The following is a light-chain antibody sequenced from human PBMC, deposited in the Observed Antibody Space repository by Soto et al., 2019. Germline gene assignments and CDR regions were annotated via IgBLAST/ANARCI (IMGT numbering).Light chain of an antibody. J-gene: IGKJ5*01. Sequence: EILLTQSPGTLSLSPGERATLSCRASQSVSSKLAWYQQKPGQPPRLLIYGASTRATGIPARFSGSGFGTEFTLTISSLQSEDFAVYYCQQYKNWPLFGQGTRLEIK. CDR3: QQYKNWPL. V-gene: IGKV3-15*01. CDR1: QSVSSK. CDR2: GAS.